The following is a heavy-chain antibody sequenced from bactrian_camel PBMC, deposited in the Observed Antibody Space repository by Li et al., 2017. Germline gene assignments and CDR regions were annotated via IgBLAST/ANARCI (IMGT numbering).Heavy chain of an antibody. J-gene: IGHJ4*01. Sequence: DVQLVESGGGLVQPGGSLRLSCVASGFVFSDYAMTWVRQAPGKGLERVATISRGGATTYADSVKGRFTISRDNSKDTCYLQLTSLKPDDTAMYYCTLGLTGGGESGQGTQVTVS. V-gene: IGHV3S42*01. D-gene: IGHD1*01. CDR2: ISRGGAT. CDR1: GFVFSDYA.